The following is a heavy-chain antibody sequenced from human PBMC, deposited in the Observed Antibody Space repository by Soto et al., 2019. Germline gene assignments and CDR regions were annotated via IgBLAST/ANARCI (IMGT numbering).Heavy chain of an antibody. Sequence: QVQLVESGGGVVQPGRSLRLSCAASGFTFSSYGMHWVRQAPGKGLEWVAVISYDGSNKYYADSVKGRFTISRDNSKNPLYLQINSLRAEDTAVYYCATDPGYRYGNREYYYGMPVCGQGTTVTVSS. V-gene: IGHV3-30*03. J-gene: IGHJ6*02. CDR2: ISYDGSNK. CDR3: ATDPGYRYGNREYYYGMPV. CDR1: GFTFSSYG. D-gene: IGHD5-18*01.